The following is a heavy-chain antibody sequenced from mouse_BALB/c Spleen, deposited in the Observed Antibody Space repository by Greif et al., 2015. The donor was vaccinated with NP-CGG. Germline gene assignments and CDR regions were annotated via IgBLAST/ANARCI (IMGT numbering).Heavy chain of an antibody. CDR3: ARDYFDY. CDR2: ISDGGSYT. Sequence: EVKLVESGGGLVKPGGSLKLSCAASGFTFSDYYMYWVRQTPEKRLEWVATISDGGSYTYYPDSVKGRFTISRDNAKNNLYLQMSSLKSEDTAVYYCARDYFDYWGQGTTLTVSS. J-gene: IGHJ2*01. V-gene: IGHV5-4*02. CDR1: GFTFSDYY.